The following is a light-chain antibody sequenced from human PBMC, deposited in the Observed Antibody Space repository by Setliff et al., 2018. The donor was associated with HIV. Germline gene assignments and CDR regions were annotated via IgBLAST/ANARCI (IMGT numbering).Light chain of an antibody. Sequence: QSALTQPASVSGSPGQSITISCTGSTSDVGSYNFVSWYQQYPDKAPNLIIYEVDKRPSGISDRFSASKSGITASLTISGLQAEDEADYYCSSYGGVYGLRIFGTGTKVTVL. V-gene: IGLV2-23*02. J-gene: IGLJ1*01. CDR3: SSYGGVYGLRI. CDR2: EVD. CDR1: TSDVGSYNF.